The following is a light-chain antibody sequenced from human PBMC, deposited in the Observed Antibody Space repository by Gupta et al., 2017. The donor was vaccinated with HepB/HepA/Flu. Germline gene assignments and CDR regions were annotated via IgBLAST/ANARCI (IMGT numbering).Light chain of an antibody. V-gene: IGLV1-44*01. CDR1: NSNIGSNT. CDR3: AALDDSRNGYV. CDR2: NNN. Sequence: QSVATPPPSASGTPGQRVTITCSGDNSNIGSNTVDWYQQLPGTAPKLVTYNNNRRPSGVPDRVSGSKSGTSASLAISGLQAEDEADYYCAALDDSRNGYVFGTGTKVTVL. J-gene: IGLJ1*01.